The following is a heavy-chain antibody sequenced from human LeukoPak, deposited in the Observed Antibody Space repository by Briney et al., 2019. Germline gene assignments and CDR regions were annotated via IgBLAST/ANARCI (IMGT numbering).Heavy chain of an antibody. CDR3: AKGLIEMVGGGHVGVCYYFGMDV. D-gene: IGHD3-10*01. J-gene: IGHJ6*04. Sequence: GGSLRLSCAASGFTFSTYGMSWVRQAPGKGLEWVSAISGTGATTYYADSVKGRFTISRDNSENTLYLQMNSLRAEDTAVYYCAKGLIEMVGGGHVGVCYYFGMDVWGKGTTVTVSS. CDR1: GFTFSTYG. V-gene: IGHV3-23*01. CDR2: ISGTGATT.